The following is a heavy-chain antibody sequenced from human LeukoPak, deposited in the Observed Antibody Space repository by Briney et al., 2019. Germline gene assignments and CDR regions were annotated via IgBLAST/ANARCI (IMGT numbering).Heavy chain of an antibody. CDR1: GGSISSYY. CDR2: IYYSGST. V-gene: IGHV4-59*01. Sequence: NASETLSLTCTVSGGSISSYYWSWIRQPPGKGLEWIGYIYYSGSTNYNPSLKSRVTISVDTSKNQFSLKLSSVTAADTAVYYCARVCYDSSGYYSDYWGQGTLVTVSS. D-gene: IGHD3-22*01. CDR3: ARVCYDSSGYYSDY. J-gene: IGHJ4*02.